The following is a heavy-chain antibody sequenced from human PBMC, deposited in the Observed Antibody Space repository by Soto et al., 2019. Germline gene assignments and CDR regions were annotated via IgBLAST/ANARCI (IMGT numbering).Heavy chain of an antibody. D-gene: IGHD6-6*01. V-gene: IGHV3-21*01. CDR2: ISSSSSYI. Sequence: GGSLRLSCAASGFTFSSYSMNWVRQAPGKGLEWVSSISSSSSYIYYADSVKGRFTISRDNAKNSLYLQMNSLRAEDTAVYYCVAGSIAAHENAFDIWGQGTMVTVSS. CDR1: GFTFSSYS. J-gene: IGHJ3*02. CDR3: VAGSIAAHENAFDI.